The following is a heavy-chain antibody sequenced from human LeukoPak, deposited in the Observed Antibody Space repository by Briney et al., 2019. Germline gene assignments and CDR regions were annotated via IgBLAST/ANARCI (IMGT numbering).Heavy chain of an antibody. CDR2: IIPIFGTA. J-gene: IGHJ4*02. CDR1: GGTFSSYA. CDR3: ARGAGRWLQPYYFDY. Sequence: EASVKVSCKASGGTFSSYAISWVRQAPGQGLEWMGGIIPIFGTANYAQKFQGRVTITADESTSTAYMELSSLRSEDTAVYYCARGAGRWLQPYYFDYWGQGTLVTVSS. D-gene: IGHD5-24*01. V-gene: IGHV1-69*13.